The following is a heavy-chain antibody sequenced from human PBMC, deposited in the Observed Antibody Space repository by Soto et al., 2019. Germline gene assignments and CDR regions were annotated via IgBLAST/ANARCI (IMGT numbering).Heavy chain of an antibody. V-gene: IGHV3-48*03. D-gene: IGHD4-4*01. CDR2: ISSSGSTI. J-gene: IGHJ4*02. Sequence: GGSLRLSCAASGFTFSSYEMNWVRQAPGKGLEWVSYISSSGSTIYYADSVKGRFTISRDNSKNTLLLQMNSLGAEDTAVYYCAKDSNKYSSSLRGRYFGYWGQGIGVTVSS. CDR1: GFTFSSYE. CDR3: AKDSNKYSSSLRGRYFGY.